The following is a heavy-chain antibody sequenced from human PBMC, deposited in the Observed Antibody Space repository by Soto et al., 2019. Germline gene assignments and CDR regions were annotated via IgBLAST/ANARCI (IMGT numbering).Heavy chain of an antibody. CDR3: ARGLGIAAAGTFYYYYYGMDV. Sequence: GASVKVSCKASGGTFSSYAISWVRQAPGQGLEWMGGIIPIFGTANYAQKFQGRVTITADESTSTAYMELSSLRSEDTAVYYCARGLGIAAAGTFYYYYYGMDVWGQGTTVTVSS. D-gene: IGHD6-13*01. V-gene: IGHV1-69*13. CDR2: IIPIFGTA. J-gene: IGHJ6*02. CDR1: GGTFSSYA.